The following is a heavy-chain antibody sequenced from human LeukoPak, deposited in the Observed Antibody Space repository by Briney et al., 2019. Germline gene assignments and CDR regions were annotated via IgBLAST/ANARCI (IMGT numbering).Heavy chain of an antibody. V-gene: IGHV4-61*01. Sequence: SETLSLTCAVSGGYVNRGTFFWTWIRQPPGTGLEWIGYISNSGSTNYHPSLKSRVTISSDTSKTQFTLKLTSVTAADTAVHYCARSPSGYRFDSWGQGTLVTVSS. CDR2: ISNSGST. CDR3: ARSPSGYRFDS. J-gene: IGHJ4*02. D-gene: IGHD3-22*01. CDR1: GGYVNRGTFF.